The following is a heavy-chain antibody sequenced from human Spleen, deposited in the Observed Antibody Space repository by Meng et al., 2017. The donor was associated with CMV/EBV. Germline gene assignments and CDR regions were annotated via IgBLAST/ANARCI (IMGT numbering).Heavy chain of an antibody. CDR2: IKADGSEK. CDR3: TRADYDLWSGFHAGHYFHY. J-gene: IGHJ4*02. V-gene: IGHV3-7*01. CDR1: TFSSFW. Sequence: TFSSFWMSWVRQAPGKGLEWVANIKADGSEKYYVDSVKGRFTISRDNAKNSLYLEMNRLRAEDTAVYYCTRADYDLWSGFHAGHYFHYWGQGTLVTVSS. D-gene: IGHD3-3*01.